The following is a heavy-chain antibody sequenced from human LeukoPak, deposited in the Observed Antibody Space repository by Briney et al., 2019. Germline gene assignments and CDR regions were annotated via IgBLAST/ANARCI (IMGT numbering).Heavy chain of an antibody. Sequence: GGSQRLSCAASGFTVSSNYMSWVRQAPGKGLEWVSVIYSGGSTYYADSVKGRFTISRDNSKNTLYLQMNSLRAEDTAVYYCARGSPMLRGRPFDYWGQGTLVTVSS. CDR3: ARGSPMLRGRPFDY. D-gene: IGHD3-10*01. CDR1: GFTVSSNY. J-gene: IGHJ4*02. V-gene: IGHV3-53*01. CDR2: IYSGGST.